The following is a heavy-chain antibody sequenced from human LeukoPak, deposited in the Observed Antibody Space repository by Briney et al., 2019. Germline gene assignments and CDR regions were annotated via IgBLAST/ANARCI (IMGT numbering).Heavy chain of an antibody. CDR2: INHSGTT. J-gene: IGHJ5*02. CDR1: GGSFRGYN. V-gene: IGHV4-34*01. CDR3: ARGRLATWPQHWFDP. D-gene: IGHD3-9*01. Sequence: SETLSLTCAVYGGSFRGYNWTWIRQPPGKGPEYMGEINHSGTTNYNPSLKSRVTISVDTSKNQFSLKLSSVTAADTAVYYCARGRLATWPQHWFDPWGQGTLVTVSS.